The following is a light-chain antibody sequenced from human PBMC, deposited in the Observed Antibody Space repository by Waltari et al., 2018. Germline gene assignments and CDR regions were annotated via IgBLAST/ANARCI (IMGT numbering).Light chain of an antibody. Sequence: EIVLTQSPDTLSLSLGERATVSCRTSQSVRRALAWYQQKPGQAPILLIYGASTRATGIPDRFSGSGSGTDFSLTISRLEPDDFAVYYCQHYLRLPVTFGQGTTVEI. V-gene: IGKV3-20*01. CDR3: QHYLRLPVT. J-gene: IGKJ1*01. CDR1: QSVRRA. CDR2: GAS.